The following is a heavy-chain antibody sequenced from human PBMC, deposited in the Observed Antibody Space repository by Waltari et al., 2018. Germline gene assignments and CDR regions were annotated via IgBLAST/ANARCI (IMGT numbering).Heavy chain of an antibody. Sequence: QVQLVQSGAEVKKPGSSVKVSCKASGGTFSSYTSSWVRQAPGQGLEWMGRIIPILGIANYAQKFQGRVTITADKSTSTAYMELSSLRSEDTAVYYCAREYYSSGYYYDYWGQGTLVTVSS. J-gene: IGHJ4*02. CDR1: GGTFSSYT. V-gene: IGHV1-69*08. CDR3: AREYYSSGYYYDY. CDR2: IIPILGIA. D-gene: IGHD3-22*01.